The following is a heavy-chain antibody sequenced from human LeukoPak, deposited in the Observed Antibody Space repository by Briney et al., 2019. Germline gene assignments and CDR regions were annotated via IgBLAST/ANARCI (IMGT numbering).Heavy chain of an antibody. Sequence: SETLSLTCAVYGGSFSGYYWSWIRQPPGKGLEWIGDINHSGSTNYNPSLKSRVTISVDTSKKQFSLKLSSVTAADTAVYYCARGRGGAYYYYYYYMDVWGKGTTVTVSS. CDR1: GGSFSGYY. V-gene: IGHV4-34*01. J-gene: IGHJ6*03. D-gene: IGHD3-10*01. CDR2: INHSGST. CDR3: ARGRGGAYYYYYYYMDV.